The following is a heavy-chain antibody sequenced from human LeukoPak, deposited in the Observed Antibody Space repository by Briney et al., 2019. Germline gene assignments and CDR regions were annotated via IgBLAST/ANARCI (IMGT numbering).Heavy chain of an antibody. D-gene: IGHD6-19*01. Sequence: GGSLRLSCAASRFIFSSYAMHWVRQAPGKGLEYVSAISSNGGSTYYANSVKGRFTISRDNSKNTLYLQMGSLRAEDMAVYYCARGVLARGSSGWYFDYWGQGTLVTVSS. V-gene: IGHV3-64*01. J-gene: IGHJ4*02. CDR3: ARGVLARGSSGWYFDY. CDR1: RFIFSSYA. CDR2: ISSNGGST.